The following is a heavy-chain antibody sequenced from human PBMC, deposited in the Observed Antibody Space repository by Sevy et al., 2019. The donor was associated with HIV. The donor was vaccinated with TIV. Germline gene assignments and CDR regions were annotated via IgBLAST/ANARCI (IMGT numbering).Heavy chain of an antibody. D-gene: IGHD2-2*01. V-gene: IGHV3-53*01. Sequence: GGCLRLSCAASGFTVSSNYMSWVRQAPGKGLEWVSVIYSGGSTYYADSVKGRFTISRDNSKNTLYLQMNSLRAEDTAVYYCARGVIVVVPAAYYFDYWGQGTLVTVSS. J-gene: IGHJ4*02. CDR3: ARGVIVVVPAAYYFDY. CDR2: IYSGGST. CDR1: GFTVSSNY.